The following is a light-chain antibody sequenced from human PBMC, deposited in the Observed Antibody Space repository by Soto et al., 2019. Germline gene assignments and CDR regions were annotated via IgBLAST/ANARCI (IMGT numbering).Light chain of an antibody. CDR1: KIGSKR. CDR2: DDN. V-gene: IGLV3-21*02. J-gene: IGLJ2*01. CDR3: QVWDSDSDSDPVV. Sequence: SYELTQPPSVSVAPGQTARISCGGNKIGSKRVHWYQQKAGQAPVLVVYDDNDRPSGIPERFSGSNSGNTATLTISRVEAGDEADYYCQVWDSDSDSDPVVFGGGTKLTVL.